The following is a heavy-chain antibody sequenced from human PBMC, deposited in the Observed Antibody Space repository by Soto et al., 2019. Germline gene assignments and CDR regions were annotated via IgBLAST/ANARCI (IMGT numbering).Heavy chain of an antibody. Sequence: LRLSCAASGFTFSSYSINWVRQAPGKGLEWVSSISSSSSYIYYADSVKGRFTISRDNAKNSLYLQMNSLRAEDTAVYYCARAPVTTDYGMDVWGQGTTVTVSS. CDR1: GFTFSSYS. CDR3: ARAPVTTDYGMDV. V-gene: IGHV3-21*01. J-gene: IGHJ6*02. CDR2: ISSSSSYI. D-gene: IGHD1-1*01.